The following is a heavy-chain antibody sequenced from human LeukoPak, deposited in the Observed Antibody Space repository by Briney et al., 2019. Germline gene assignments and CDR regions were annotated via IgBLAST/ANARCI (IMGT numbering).Heavy chain of an antibody. CDR1: GGSISSYY. CDR3: ARLHTGMADYVLDY. CDR2: IYYSGST. V-gene: IGHV4-59*08. J-gene: IGHJ4*02. Sequence: SETLSLTCTVSGGSISSYYWSWIRQPPGKGLEWIGYIYYSGSTNYNPSLKSRVTISVDTSKNQFSLKLSSVTAADTAVYYCARLHTGMADYVLDYWGQGTLVTVSS. D-gene: IGHD4-17*01.